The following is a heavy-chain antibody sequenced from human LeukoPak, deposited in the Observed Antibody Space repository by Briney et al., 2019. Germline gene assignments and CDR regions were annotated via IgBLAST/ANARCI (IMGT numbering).Heavy chain of an antibody. CDR3: ARDTDTSSHYGCFDP. V-gene: IGHV3-11*04. CDR2: ISSGGDII. Sequence: GGSLRLSCAASGFTFTDHYLSWVRQAPGKGLEWVSYISSGGDIIYYADSVKGRFTISRDNAKNSLFLQMNSLRAEDTAVYYCARDTDTSSHYGCFDPWGQGTLVTVSS. CDR1: GFTFTDHY. D-gene: IGHD2-2*01. J-gene: IGHJ5*02.